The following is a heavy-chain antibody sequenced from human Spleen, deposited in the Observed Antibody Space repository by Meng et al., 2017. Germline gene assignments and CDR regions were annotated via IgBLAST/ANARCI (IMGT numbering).Heavy chain of an antibody. CDR1: GFTFSNAW. Sequence: GESLKISCAASGFTFSNAWMSWVRQAPGKGLEWVSSISSSSSYIYYADSVKGRFTISRDNAKNSLYLQMNSLRAEDTAVYYCARAPRDDGYDFWSGYSSRLDYFDYWGQGTLVTGSS. D-gene: IGHD3-3*01. CDR3: ARAPRDDGYDFWSGYSSRLDYFDY. CDR2: ISSSSSYI. J-gene: IGHJ4*02. V-gene: IGHV3-21*01.